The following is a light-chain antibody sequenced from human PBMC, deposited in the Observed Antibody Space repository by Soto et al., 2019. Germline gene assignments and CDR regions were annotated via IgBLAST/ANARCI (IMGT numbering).Light chain of an antibody. Sequence: DIQVAQSPSTLSGSVGDRVTITCRASQTMSSWFAWYQQKPGRAPKLLIYEASSLESGVPSRFSGSGSGTEFTLTITNLQHDDFATDYCEQYKTDATFGEGTKVDIK. CDR2: EAS. CDR3: EQYKTDAT. V-gene: IGKV1-5*03. J-gene: IGKJ4*01. CDR1: QTMSSW.